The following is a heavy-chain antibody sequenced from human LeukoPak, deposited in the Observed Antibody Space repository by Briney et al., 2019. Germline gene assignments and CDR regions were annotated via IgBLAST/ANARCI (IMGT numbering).Heavy chain of an antibody. Sequence: SETLSLTCTVSGGSISSSSYYWGWIRQPPGKGLEWIGSIYYSGSTYYNPSLKSRVTISVDTSKNQFSLKLSSVTAADTAVYYCAREVVTVTTAYYFDYWGQGTLVTVSS. CDR2: IYYSGST. V-gene: IGHV4-39*02. J-gene: IGHJ4*02. D-gene: IGHD4-17*01. CDR3: AREVVTVTTAYYFDY. CDR1: GGSISSSSYY.